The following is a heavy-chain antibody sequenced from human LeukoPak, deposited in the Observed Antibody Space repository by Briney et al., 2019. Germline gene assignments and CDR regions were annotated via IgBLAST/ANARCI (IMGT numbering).Heavy chain of an antibody. D-gene: IGHD5-18*01. V-gene: IGHV1-18*01. Sequence: ASVKVSRKASGYTFSSYGISWVRQAPGQGLEWMGWISAYNGNTNYAQKLQGRVTMTTVTSTSTAYMELRSLRSDDTAVYYCARETDTAMVPDYWGQGTLVTVSS. CDR1: GYTFSSYG. CDR2: ISAYNGNT. CDR3: ARETDTAMVPDY. J-gene: IGHJ4*02.